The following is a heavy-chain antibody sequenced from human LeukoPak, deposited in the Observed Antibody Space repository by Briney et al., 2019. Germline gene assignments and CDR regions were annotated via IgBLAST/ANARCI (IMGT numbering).Heavy chain of an antibody. CDR3: ARGPFDY. J-gene: IGHJ4*02. V-gene: IGHV4-39*01. Sequence: SETLSLTCTVSGGSISSSSYYWGWIRQPPGKGLEWIGSIYYSGSTYYNPSLKSRVTISVDTSKNQFSLKLNSVTAADTAVYYCARGPFDYWGQGTLVTVSS. CDR2: IYYSGST. CDR1: GGSISSSSYY.